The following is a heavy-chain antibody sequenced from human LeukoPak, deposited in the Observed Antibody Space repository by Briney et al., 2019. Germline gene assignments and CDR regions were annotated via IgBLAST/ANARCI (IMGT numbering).Heavy chain of an antibody. Sequence: KAPETLSLTCAVSGGSISSNNWWGWVRQPPGKGLEWIGEIYHSGSPNYNPSLKSRVTISVDTSKNQFSLKLSSVTAADTAVYYCARQGSRNFDYWGQGTLVTVSS. CDR2: IYHSGSP. CDR1: GGSISSNNW. CDR3: ARQGSRNFDY. V-gene: IGHV4-4*03. J-gene: IGHJ4*02. D-gene: IGHD2-15*01.